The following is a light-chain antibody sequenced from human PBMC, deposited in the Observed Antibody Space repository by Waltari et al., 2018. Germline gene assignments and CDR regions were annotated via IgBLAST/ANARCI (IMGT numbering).Light chain of an antibody. V-gene: IGKV3-11*01. CDR2: DAS. Sequence: EIVLTQSPATLSLSPGERATLSCRASQSVSSYLAWYQQKPGQAPRLLIYDASNRATRIPARFSGSGSGTDFTLTISSLEPDDFATYFCQQYDAYALTFGGGTKVEIK. J-gene: IGKJ4*01. CDR1: QSVSSY. CDR3: QQYDAYALT.